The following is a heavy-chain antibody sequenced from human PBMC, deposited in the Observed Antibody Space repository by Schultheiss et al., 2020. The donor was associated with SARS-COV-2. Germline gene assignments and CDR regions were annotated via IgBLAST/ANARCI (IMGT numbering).Heavy chain of an antibody. V-gene: IGHV3-30*03. D-gene: IGHD2-15*01. CDR3: GRGRYCSGGSCYSRVWFDP. CDR1: GFTFSSYG. Sequence: GGSLRLSCAASGFTFSSYGMHWVRQAPGKGLEWVAVISYDGSNKYYADSVKGRFTISRDNSKNTLYLQMNSLRAEDTAVYYCGRGRYCSGGSCYSRVWFDPWGQGTLVTVSS. J-gene: IGHJ5*02. CDR2: ISYDGSNK.